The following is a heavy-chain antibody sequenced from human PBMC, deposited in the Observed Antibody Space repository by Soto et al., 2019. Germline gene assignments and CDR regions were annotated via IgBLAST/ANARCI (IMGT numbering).Heavy chain of an antibody. CDR1: GFTFSSYS. Sequence: PGGSLRLSCAASGFTFSSYSMNWVRQAPGKGLEWVSYISSSSSTIYYADSVKGRFTTSRDNAKNSLYLQMNSLRDEDTAVYYCARDDPIRGYGYSGYDYWGQGTLVTVSS. D-gene: IGHD5-18*01. J-gene: IGHJ4*02. CDR3: ARDDPIRGYGYSGYDY. CDR2: ISSSSSTI. V-gene: IGHV3-48*02.